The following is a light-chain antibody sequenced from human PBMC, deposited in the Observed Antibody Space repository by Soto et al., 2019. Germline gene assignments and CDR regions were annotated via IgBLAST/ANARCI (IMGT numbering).Light chain of an antibody. Sequence: EIVLTQSPGILSLSPGERATLSCRASQSVSNDFLAWYQQKPGQAPRLLIYGASTRATDVPDRFSGSGSGADFTLTISSLQSDDFAVYYCQQYHNWPPLTFGGGTKVDIK. J-gene: IGKJ4*01. CDR1: QSVSNDF. CDR2: GAS. V-gene: IGKV3D-15*01. CDR3: QQYHNWPPLT.